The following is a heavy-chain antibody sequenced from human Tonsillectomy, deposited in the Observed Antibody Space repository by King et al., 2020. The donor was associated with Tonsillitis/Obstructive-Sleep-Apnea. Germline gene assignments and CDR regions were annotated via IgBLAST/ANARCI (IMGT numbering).Heavy chain of an antibody. V-gene: IGHV3-48*03. CDR1: GFTFSSYE. Sequence: VQLVESGGGLVQPGGSLRLSCAASGFTFSSYEMNWVRQAPGKGLEWVSYISSSGSTIYYADSVKGRFTISRDNAKNSLYLQMNSLRAGDTAVYYCARLVVVVVAATQSGFDIWGQGTMVTVSS. CDR2: ISSSGSTI. CDR3: ARLVVVVVAATQSGFDI. J-gene: IGHJ3*02. D-gene: IGHD2-15*01.